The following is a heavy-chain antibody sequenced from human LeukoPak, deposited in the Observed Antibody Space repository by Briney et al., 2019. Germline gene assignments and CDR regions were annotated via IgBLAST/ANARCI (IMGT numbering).Heavy chain of an antibody. Sequence: GGSLRLSCAASGFTFSSYAMSWVRQAPGKGLEWVSAISGSGGSTYYADSVKGRFTISRDNSKNTLYLQMNSLRAEDTAVYYCAKVTTGDPGRKWSCDYWGQGTLVTVSS. J-gene: IGHJ4*02. D-gene: IGHD7-27*01. CDR3: AKVTTGDPGRKWSCDY. CDR2: ISGSGGST. V-gene: IGHV3-23*01. CDR1: GFTFSSYA.